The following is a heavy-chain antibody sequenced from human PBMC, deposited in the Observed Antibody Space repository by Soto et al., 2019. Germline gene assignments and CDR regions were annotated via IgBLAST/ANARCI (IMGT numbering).Heavy chain of an antibody. CDR3: AKGVFASADVDTYPFDL. CDR1: GFTFSSYA. J-gene: IGHJ4*02. D-gene: IGHD6-6*01. V-gene: IGHV3-23*01. CDR2: IDGSGGEI. Sequence: EVQLLESGGDLVQPGGSLTLSCAASGFTFSSYAMSWVRQAPGTGLEWVSGIDGSGGEISLADSVKGRFTISRDNSKRTLFLHMSSLRAEDTGRYYCAKGVFASADVDTYPFDLWGQGTLVTVSS.